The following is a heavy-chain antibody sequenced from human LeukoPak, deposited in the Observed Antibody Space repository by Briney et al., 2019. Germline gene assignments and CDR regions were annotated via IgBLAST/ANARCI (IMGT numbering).Heavy chain of an antibody. J-gene: IGHJ2*01. V-gene: IGHV3-21*01. CDR1: GFTFSSYS. Sequence: GGSLGLSCAASGFTFSSYSMNWVRQAPGKGLEWVSSITSSNNYIYYADSMKGRFTISRDNAKNSLYLQMNSLRAEDTAVYYCVTTWGAHYWYFDLWGRGALVTVSS. CDR2: ITSSNNYI. D-gene: IGHD1-26*01. CDR3: VTTWGAHYWYFDL.